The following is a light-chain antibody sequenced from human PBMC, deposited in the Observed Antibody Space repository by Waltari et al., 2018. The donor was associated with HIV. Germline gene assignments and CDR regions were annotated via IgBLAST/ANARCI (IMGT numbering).Light chain of an antibody. CDR1: SSDVGSYNI. CDR2: EVN. CDR3: CSYAGSSTSVV. Sequence: QSALTQSASVSGSPGQSLTISCTGTSSDVGSYNIVSWYQHHPGKAPKLMIYEVNKRPSGVSNRFSGSKSGNTASLTISGLQAEDEADYYCCSYAGSSTSVVFGGGTKLTVL. V-gene: IGLV2-23*02. J-gene: IGLJ2*01.